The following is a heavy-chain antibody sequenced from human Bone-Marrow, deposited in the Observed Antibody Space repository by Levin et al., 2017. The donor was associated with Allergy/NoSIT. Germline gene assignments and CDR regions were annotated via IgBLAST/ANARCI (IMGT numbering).Heavy chain of an antibody. Sequence: PGGSLRLSCAASGFSFSSYRMNWVRQAPGKGLEWVANIKQDGSEEFYVDSVKGRFTISRDNAKNSLYLQMNSLRAEDTAVYYCARSYRLDFWSGYYFDSWGQGALVTVSS. CDR2: IKQDGSEE. D-gene: IGHD3-3*01. V-gene: IGHV3-7*01. CDR3: ARSYRLDFWSGYYFDS. CDR1: GFSFSSYR. J-gene: IGHJ4*02.